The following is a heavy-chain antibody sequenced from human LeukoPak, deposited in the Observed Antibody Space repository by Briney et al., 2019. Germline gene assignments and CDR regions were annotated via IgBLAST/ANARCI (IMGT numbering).Heavy chain of an antibody. CDR3: ARVPYSYYYDSSGYYPYDY. CDR2: IYPGDSDT. CDR1: GYSFTSYW. Sequence: GESLKISCKGSGYSFTSYWIGWVRQMPGKGLEWMGIIYPGDSDTRYSPSFQGQVTISADKSISTAYLQWSSLKASDTAMYYCARVPYSYYYDSSGYYPYDYWGQGTLVTVSS. J-gene: IGHJ4*02. V-gene: IGHV5-51*01. D-gene: IGHD3-22*01.